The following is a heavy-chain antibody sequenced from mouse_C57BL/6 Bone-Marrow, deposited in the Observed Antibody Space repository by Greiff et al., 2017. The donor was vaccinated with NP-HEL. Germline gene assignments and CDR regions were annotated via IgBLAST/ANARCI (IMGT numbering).Heavy chain of an antibody. CDR1: GYTFTDYY. V-gene: IGHV1-26*01. Sequence: EVQLQQSGPELVKPGASVKISCKASGYTFTDYYMNWVKQSHGKSLEWIGDINPNNGGTSYNQKFKGKATLTVDKSSSTAYMELRSLTSEDSAVYYCARLAFYDYDRSYAMDYWGQGTSVTVSS. CDR2: INPNNGGT. J-gene: IGHJ4*01. D-gene: IGHD2-4*01. CDR3: ARLAFYDYDRSYAMDY.